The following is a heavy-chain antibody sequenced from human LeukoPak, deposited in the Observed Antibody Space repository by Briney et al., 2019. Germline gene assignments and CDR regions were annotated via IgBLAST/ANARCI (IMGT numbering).Heavy chain of an antibody. CDR2: ISSSSSYI. V-gene: IGHV3-21*01. CDR3: ARGRGYSGSRPYNWFDP. J-gene: IGHJ5*02. D-gene: IGHD5-12*01. Sequence: GGSLRLSCAASGFTFSSYSMNWVRQAPGKGLEWVSSISSSSSYIYYADSVKGRFTISRDNAKNSLYLQMNSLRAEDTAVYYCARGRGYSGSRPYNWFDPWGQGTLVTVSS. CDR1: GFTFSSYS.